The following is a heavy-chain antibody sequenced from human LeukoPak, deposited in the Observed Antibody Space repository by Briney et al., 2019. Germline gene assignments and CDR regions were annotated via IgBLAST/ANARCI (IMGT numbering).Heavy chain of an antibody. D-gene: IGHD6-13*01. Sequence: PSETLSLTCTVSGGSISSGGYYWSWIRQPPGKGLEWIGYIYHSGSTYYNASLKSRVTLSVDASKNQFSLRLSSVTAADTAVYYCARLRSSSWYVGDWGQGTLVTVSS. CDR3: ARLRSSSWYVGD. CDR2: IYHSGST. CDR1: GGSISSGGYY. V-gene: IGHV4-30-2*03. J-gene: IGHJ4*02.